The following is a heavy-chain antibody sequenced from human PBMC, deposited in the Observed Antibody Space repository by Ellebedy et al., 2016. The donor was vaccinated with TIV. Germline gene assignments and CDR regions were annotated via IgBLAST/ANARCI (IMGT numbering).Heavy chain of an antibody. CDR1: GFTFSDYY. CDR2: ISSSGSTS. D-gene: IGHD3-9*01. CDR3: AREILTGWGMDV. Sequence: GGSLRLSXAASGFTFSDYYITWIRQAPGKGLEWVAYISSSGSTSYYADSVKGRFTISRDNAKNSLFLQMNSLRAEDTAVYYCAREILTGWGMDVWGQGTTVTVSS. V-gene: IGHV3-11*01. J-gene: IGHJ6*02.